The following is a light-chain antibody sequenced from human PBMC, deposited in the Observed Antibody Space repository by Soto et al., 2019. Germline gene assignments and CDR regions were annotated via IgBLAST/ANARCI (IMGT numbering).Light chain of an antibody. CDR2: EVR. Sequence: QSALTQPASVSGSPGQSITISCTGTSSDVGGYKHVSWYQHHPGKAPKLMIYEVRNRPSGVSNRFSGSKSGYTASLTISGLPAEDEADYYCNSQRSSGTRVFGTGTKVTVL. CDR1: SSDVGGYKH. V-gene: IGLV2-14*01. J-gene: IGLJ1*01. CDR3: NSQRSSGTRV.